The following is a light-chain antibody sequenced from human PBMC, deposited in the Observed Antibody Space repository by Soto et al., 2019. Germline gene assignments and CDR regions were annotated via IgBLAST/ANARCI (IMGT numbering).Light chain of an antibody. Sequence: QSALTQPASVSGSPGQSITISCTGTSSDVGLYNLVSWYQQLPGKAPKLIIYEVNERPSGISDRFSGSKSGDTASLTISGLQDDDDADYYCCSCVCSSLLMFGGGTKVTVL. J-gene: IGLJ3*02. CDR3: CSCVCSSLLM. CDR2: EVN. V-gene: IGLV2-23*02. CDR1: SSDVGLYNL.